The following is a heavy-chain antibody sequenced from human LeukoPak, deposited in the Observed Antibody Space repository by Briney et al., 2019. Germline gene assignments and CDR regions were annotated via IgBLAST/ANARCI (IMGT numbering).Heavy chain of an antibody. Sequence: GRSLKLSCAASGFTFSGSAMHWVRQASGKGLEWVGRIRSKANSYATAYAASVKGRFTISRDDSKDTAYLQMNSLKTEDTAVYYCTSRFIVGATKTFDYWGQGTLVTVSS. V-gene: IGHV3-73*01. J-gene: IGHJ4*02. CDR3: TSRFIVGATKTFDY. D-gene: IGHD1-26*01. CDR1: GFTFSGSA. CDR2: IRSKANSYAT.